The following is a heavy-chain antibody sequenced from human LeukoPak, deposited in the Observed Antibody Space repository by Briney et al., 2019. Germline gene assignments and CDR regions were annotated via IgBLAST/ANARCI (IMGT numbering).Heavy chain of an antibody. CDR1: GFTFSDYY. J-gene: IGHJ5*02. Sequence: PGGSLRLSCAASGFTFSDYYMSWVRQAPGKGLEWVSVIYSGGSTYYADSVKGRFTISRDNSKNTLYLQMNSLRAEDTAVYYCVYGSGSYDWFDPWGQGTLVTVSS. V-gene: IGHV3-66*01. CDR3: VYGSGSYDWFDP. CDR2: IYSGGST. D-gene: IGHD3-10*01.